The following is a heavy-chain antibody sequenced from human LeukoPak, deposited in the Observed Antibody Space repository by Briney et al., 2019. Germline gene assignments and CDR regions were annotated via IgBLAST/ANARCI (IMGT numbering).Heavy chain of an antibody. CDR2: ISSSGSTI. D-gene: IGHD3-22*01. Sequence: GGSLRLSCAASGFTFSDYYMSWVRQAPGKGLEWVSYISSSGSTIYYADSVKGRFTISRDNAKNSLYLQMNSLRAEDTAVYYCARDLHYYDSSGYYEGDYWGQGTLVTVSS. V-gene: IGHV3-11*04. CDR3: ARDLHYYDSSGYYEGDY. J-gene: IGHJ4*02. CDR1: GFTFSDYY.